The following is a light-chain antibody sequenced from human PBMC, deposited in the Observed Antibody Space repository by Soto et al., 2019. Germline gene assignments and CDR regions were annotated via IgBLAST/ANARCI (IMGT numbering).Light chain of an antibody. V-gene: IGKV1-5*03. CDR3: QQYDSYPYT. Sequence: DIQMTQSPSTLSGSVGDRVTITCRASQTISTWLAWYQQKPGKAPKILIYKASSLESGVPPRFSGGGSGTEFTLTISSLQPGDFATYYCQQYDSYPYTFGQGTKVDIK. CDR2: KAS. J-gene: IGKJ2*01. CDR1: QTISTW.